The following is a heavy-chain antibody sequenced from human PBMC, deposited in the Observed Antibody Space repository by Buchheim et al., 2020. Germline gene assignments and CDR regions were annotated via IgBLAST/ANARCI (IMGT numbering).Heavy chain of an antibody. CDR1: GFTFSRYW. CDR2: VNSDGSGT. D-gene: IGHD1-26*01. Sequence: EVQLVESGGGLVQPGGSLRLSCAASGFTFSRYWMHWVRQALGKGLLWVSRVNSDGSGTGYADSVKGRFTIPRDNAKNTRYLQMNSLRAEDTAVYYCVKDLPNSGFAYDYWGQGS. CDR3: VKDLPNSGFAYDY. V-gene: IGHV3-74*01. J-gene: IGHJ4*02.